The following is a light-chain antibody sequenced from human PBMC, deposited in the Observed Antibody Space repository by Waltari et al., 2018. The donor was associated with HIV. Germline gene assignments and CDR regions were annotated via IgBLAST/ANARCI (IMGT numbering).Light chain of an antibody. CDR2: EDS. CDR1: ALPTKY. Sequence: SYELTQPPSVSVSPGQTARITCSGAALPTKYAYWYQQKSGQAPVLVIYEDSKRPSGIPERFSGSSSGTMATLTISGAQVEDEADYYCYSIDSSGNHRVFGGGTKLTVL. CDR3: YSIDSSGNHRV. V-gene: IGLV3-10*01. J-gene: IGLJ2*01.